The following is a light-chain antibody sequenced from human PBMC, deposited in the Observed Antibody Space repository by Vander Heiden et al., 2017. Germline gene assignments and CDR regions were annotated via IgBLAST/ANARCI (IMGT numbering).Light chain of an antibody. Sequence: IQITESPSSLSATVGDRVTITYRARQSISRHRSRYQQKPGKAPKPLIYAASSLESGAPSRFSGSGAGTDLTLTISSLQHEDFATYYCQQGDSVPLTFGQGTRLEIK. CDR3: QQGDSVPLT. CDR1: QSISRH. CDR2: AAS. J-gene: IGKJ5*01. V-gene: IGKV1-39*01.